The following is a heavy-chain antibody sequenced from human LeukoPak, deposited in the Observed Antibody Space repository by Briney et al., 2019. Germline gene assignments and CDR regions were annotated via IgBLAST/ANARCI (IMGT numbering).Heavy chain of an antibody. D-gene: IGHD2-2*01. CDR3: TTDPIVDIVVVPAANGEYYFDY. CDR1: GGSISSSSYY. CDR2: IYYSGST. J-gene: IGHJ4*02. Sequence: PSETLSLTCTVSGGSISSSSYYWGWIRQPPGKGLEWTGSIYYSGSTYYNPSLKSRVTISVDTSKNQFSLRLSSVTAADTAVYYCTTDPIVDIVVVPAANGEYYFDYWGQGTLVTVSS. V-gene: IGHV4-39*07.